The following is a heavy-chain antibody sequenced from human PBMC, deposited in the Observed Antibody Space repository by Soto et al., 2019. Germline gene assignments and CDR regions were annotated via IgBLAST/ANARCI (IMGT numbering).Heavy chain of an antibody. Sequence: QLQLQESGPGLVKPSETLSLTCTVSGGSISSSSYYWGWIRQPPGKGLEWIGSIYYSGSTYYNPSLKSRVTISVDTSKNQFSLKLSSVTAADTAVYYCARHDWFGENSQVGGDYWGQGTLVTVSS. CDR1: GGSISSSSYY. CDR3: ARHDWFGENSQVGGDY. CDR2: IYYSGST. V-gene: IGHV4-39*01. J-gene: IGHJ4*02. D-gene: IGHD3-10*01.